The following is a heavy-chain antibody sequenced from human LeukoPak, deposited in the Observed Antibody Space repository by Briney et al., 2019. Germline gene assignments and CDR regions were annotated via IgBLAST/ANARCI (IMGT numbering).Heavy chain of an antibody. CDR2: IYYSGST. Sequence: PSETLSLTCTASGGSISSSSYYWGWIRQPPGKGLEWIGSIYYSGSTYYNPSLKSRVTISVDTSKNQFSLKLSSVTAADTAVYYCARTYSSGWFDYWGQGTLVTVSS. D-gene: IGHD6-19*01. CDR3: ARTYSSGWFDY. V-gene: IGHV4-39*01. CDR1: GGSISSSSYY. J-gene: IGHJ4*02.